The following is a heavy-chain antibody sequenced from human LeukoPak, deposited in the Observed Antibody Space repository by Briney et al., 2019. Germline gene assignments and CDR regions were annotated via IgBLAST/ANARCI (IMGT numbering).Heavy chain of an antibody. J-gene: IGHJ4*02. CDR3: ARHGHVGRGSSGDIDY. Sequence: GESLKISCKGAGYSFTSYWISWVRQMPGKGLEWMGRIDPSDSYINYSPSFQGHVTISADKSISTAYLQCSSLKASDTAMYYCARHGHVGRGSSGDIDYWGQGTLVTVSS. CDR1: GYSFTSYW. V-gene: IGHV5-10-1*01. D-gene: IGHD2-21*01. CDR2: IDPSDSYI.